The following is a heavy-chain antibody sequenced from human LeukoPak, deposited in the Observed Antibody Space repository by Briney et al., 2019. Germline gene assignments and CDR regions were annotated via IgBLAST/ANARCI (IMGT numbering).Heavy chain of an antibody. CDR2: ITGSGGST. D-gene: IGHD3-16*01. CDR3: ARDPFMITFGGVTDY. Sequence: GGSLRLXCAASGFTFSSYAMSWVRRAPGKGLEWVSAITGSGGSTFYADSVKGRFTISRDNSKNTLYLQMNSLRAEDTAVYYCARDPFMITFGGVTDYWGQGTLVTVSS. J-gene: IGHJ4*02. CDR1: GFTFSSYA. V-gene: IGHV3-23*01.